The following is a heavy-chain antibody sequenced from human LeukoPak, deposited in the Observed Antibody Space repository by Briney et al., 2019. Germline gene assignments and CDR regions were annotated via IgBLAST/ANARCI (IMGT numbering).Heavy chain of an antibody. CDR2: IYPGDSDT. J-gene: IGHJ5*02. CDR3: ARNYDDYDWFDP. Sequence: GESLQISCKGSGFCTSYWIGWVRQMPGKGLEYMGIIYPGDSDTRYSPSFQGQVTISADRSISTAYLQWSSLKASDSAVYYCARNYDDYDWFDPWGQGTLVTVSS. CDR1: GFCTSYW. D-gene: IGHD4-17*01. V-gene: IGHV5-51*01.